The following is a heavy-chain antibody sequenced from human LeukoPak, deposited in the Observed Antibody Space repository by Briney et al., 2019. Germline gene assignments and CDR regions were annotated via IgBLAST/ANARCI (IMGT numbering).Heavy chain of an antibody. D-gene: IGHD3-10*01. V-gene: IGHV3-21*01. J-gene: IGHJ6*02. CDR3: ARERPPITMVRVYYGMDV. CDR1: GFTFSSYS. CDR2: ISSSSSHI. Sequence: GGSLRLSCAASGFTFSSYSMNWVRQAPGKGLEWVSSISSSSSHIYYADSVKGRFTISRDNAKNSLYLQMNSLRAEDTAVYYCARERPPITMVRVYYGMDVWGQGTTVTVSS.